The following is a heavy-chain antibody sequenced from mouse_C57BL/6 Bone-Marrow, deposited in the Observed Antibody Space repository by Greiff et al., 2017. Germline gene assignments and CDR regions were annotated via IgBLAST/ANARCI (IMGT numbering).Heavy chain of an antibody. D-gene: IGHD1-1*01. CDR1: GYTFTSYW. V-gene: IGHV1-64*01. Sequence: QVQLKQSGAELVKPGASVKLSCKASGYTFTSYWMHWVKQRPGQGLEWIGMIHPNSGSTNYNEKFKSKATLTVDKSSSTAYMQLSSLTSEDSAVYYCESNYGGPFAYWGQGTLVTVSA. CDR3: ESNYGGPFAY. J-gene: IGHJ3*01. CDR2: IHPNSGST.